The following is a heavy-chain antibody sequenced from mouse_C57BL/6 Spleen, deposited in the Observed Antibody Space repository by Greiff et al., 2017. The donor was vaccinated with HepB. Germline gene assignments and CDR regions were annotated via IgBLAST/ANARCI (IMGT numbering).Heavy chain of an antibody. D-gene: IGHD1-1*01. CDR1: GFTFSDYG. V-gene: IGHV5-17*01. Sequence: EVQGVESGGGLVKPGGSLKLSCAASGFTFSDYGMHWVRQAPEKGLEWVAYISSGSSTIDYADTVKGRFTISRDNAKNTLFMQMTSLRSEDTAMYYCARPYYYVSSYEPRGAMDYWGQGTSVTVSS. J-gene: IGHJ4*01. CDR2: ISSGSSTI. CDR3: ARPYYYVSSYEPRGAMDY.